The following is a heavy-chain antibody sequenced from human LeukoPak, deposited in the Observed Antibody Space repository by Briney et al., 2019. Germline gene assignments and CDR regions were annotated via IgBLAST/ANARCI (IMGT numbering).Heavy chain of an antibody. Sequence: GGSLRLSCAASGFTFDDDDMSWVRQIPGKGLEWVSSVNWNGGNTGYADSVKGRFTISRDNPKNTLYLQMNSLRAEDTAVYFCAKRGVVIRVILVGFHKEAYYFDSWGQGALVTVSS. D-gene: IGHD3-22*01. CDR1: GFTFDDDD. J-gene: IGHJ4*02. CDR3: AKRGVVIRVILVGFHKEAYYFDS. CDR2: VNWNGGNT. V-gene: IGHV3-20*04.